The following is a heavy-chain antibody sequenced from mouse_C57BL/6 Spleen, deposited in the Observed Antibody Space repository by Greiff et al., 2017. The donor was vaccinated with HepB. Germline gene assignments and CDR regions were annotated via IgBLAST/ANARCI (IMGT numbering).Heavy chain of an antibody. CDR2: INYDGSST. CDR3: AREGIYYDYFDY. J-gene: IGHJ2*01. Sequence: EVKLMESAGGLVQPGRSMKLSCTASGFTFSDYYMAWVRQVPEKGLEWVANINYDGSSTYYLDSLKSRFIISRDNAKNILYLQMSSLKSEDTATYYCAREGIYYDYFDYWGQGTTLTVSS. V-gene: IGHV5-16*01. CDR1: GFTFSDYY. D-gene: IGHD2-4*01.